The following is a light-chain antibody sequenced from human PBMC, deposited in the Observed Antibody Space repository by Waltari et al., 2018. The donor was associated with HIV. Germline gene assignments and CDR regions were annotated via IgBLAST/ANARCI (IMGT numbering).Light chain of an antibody. Sequence: SVVTQPASVSGFTGQSIPITCTGTASDLGYNYFVSLYQQHPDEVPKVILFDVDRLASGIPYRFSGSKSGDTASLTISDLRPEDEADYYCASFTKDFTVVFGGGTKVTVL. CDR2: DVD. J-gene: IGLJ2*01. V-gene: IGLV2-14*03. CDR1: ASDLGYNYF. CDR3: ASFTKDFTVV.